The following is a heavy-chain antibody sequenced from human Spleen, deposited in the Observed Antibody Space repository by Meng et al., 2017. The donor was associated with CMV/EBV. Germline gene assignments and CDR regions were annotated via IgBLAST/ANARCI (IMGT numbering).Heavy chain of an antibody. CDR3: ASQITRDYAMDV. CDR2: LSYDGSDK. Sequence: GESLKISCAASGFTFSSYGMHWVRQAPGKGLEWVAVLSYDGSDKYNANSVKGRFTISRDNSKNTLYLQMNSLRAEDTALYYCASQITRDYAMDVWGQGTTVTVSS. CDR1: GFTFSSYG. J-gene: IGHJ6*02. D-gene: IGHD1-20*01. V-gene: IGHV3-30-3*01.